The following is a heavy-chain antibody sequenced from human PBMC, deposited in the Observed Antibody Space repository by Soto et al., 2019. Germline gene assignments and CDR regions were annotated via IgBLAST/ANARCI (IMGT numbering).Heavy chain of an antibody. D-gene: IGHD3-10*01. CDR1: GFPFSAFA. J-gene: IGHJ5*01. Sequence: EVQMLESGGDLVQPGGSLRLSCAASGFPFSAFAMNWVRQAPGKGLEWVAGIGGSGASIYYADSVKGRFTISRDNFMNALYLQMSTLRAEDTAVYYCAWSVRTLSWFASWGQGTLVTVSS. V-gene: IGHV3-23*01. CDR3: AWSVRTLSWFAS. CDR2: IGGSGASI.